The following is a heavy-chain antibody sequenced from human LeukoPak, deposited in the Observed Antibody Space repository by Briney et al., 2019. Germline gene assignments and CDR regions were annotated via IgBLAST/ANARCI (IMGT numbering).Heavy chain of an antibody. CDR3: AKDVLVGFAYYYDSSGRNLDY. D-gene: IGHD3-22*01. J-gene: IGHJ4*02. CDR1: GFTFSSYG. CDR2: IWYDGSNK. Sequence: GGSLRLSCAASGFTFSSYGMHWVRQAPGKGLEWVAVIWYDGSNKYYADSVKGRFTISRDNSKNTLYLQMNSLRAEDTAVYYCAKDVLVGFAYYYDSSGRNLDYWGQGTLVTVSS. V-gene: IGHV3-33*06.